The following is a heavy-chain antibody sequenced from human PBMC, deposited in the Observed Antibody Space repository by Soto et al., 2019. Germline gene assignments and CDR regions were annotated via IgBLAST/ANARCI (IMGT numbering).Heavy chain of an antibody. Sequence: SETLSLTCTVSGGSVISCSYYWSLIRQPPGKGLEWIGYIYYSGGTNYNPSLKSRVTISVDTSKNQFSLKLSSVTAADTAVYYCARGKLTTVTTHNWFDPWGQGTLVTVSS. V-gene: IGHV4-61*01. CDR2: IYYSGGT. D-gene: IGHD4-4*01. CDR3: ARGKLTTVTTHNWFDP. CDR1: GGSVISCSYY. J-gene: IGHJ5*02.